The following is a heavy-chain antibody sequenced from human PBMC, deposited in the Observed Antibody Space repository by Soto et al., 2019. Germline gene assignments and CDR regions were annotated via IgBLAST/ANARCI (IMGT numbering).Heavy chain of an antibody. J-gene: IGHJ6*03. D-gene: IGHD3-3*01. CDR3: ARVSPYDFWSGYYQDYYYMDV. Sequence: QVQLQESGPGLVKPSGTLSLTCAVSSGSISSSNWWSWVRQPPGKGLGWIGEIYHSGSTNYNPSLKSRVTISVDKSKNQFSRKLSSVTAADTAVYYCARVSPYDFWSGYYQDYYYMDVWGKGTTVTVSS. CDR1: SGSISSSNW. V-gene: IGHV4-4*02. CDR2: IYHSGST.